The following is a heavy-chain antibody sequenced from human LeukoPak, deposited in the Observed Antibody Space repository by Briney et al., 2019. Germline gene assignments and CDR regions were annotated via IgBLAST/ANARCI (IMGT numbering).Heavy chain of an antibody. Sequence: GGSLRLSCAASGFTFSTYLMGWVRQAPGKGLEWVANIKEDGSEKYYVDSAKGRFTISRDNAKNSLYLQMNSLRAEDTAVYYCARDPYSPTPYSGYDLVYWGQGTLVTFSS. J-gene: IGHJ4*02. CDR2: IKEDGSEK. CDR3: ARDPYSPTPYSGYDLVY. CDR1: GFTFSTYL. V-gene: IGHV3-7*03. D-gene: IGHD5-12*01.